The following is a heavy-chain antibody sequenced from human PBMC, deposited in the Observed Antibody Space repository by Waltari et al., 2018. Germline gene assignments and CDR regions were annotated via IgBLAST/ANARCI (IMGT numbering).Heavy chain of an antibody. CDR1: GGTFSSYA. D-gene: IGHD3-22*01. J-gene: IGHJ4*02. V-gene: IGHV1-69*10. Sequence: QVQLVQSGAEVKKPGSSVKVSCKASGGTFSSYAISWVRQAPGQGLEWMGGIIPILGIANYAQKFQGRVTITADKSTSTAYMELSSLRSEDTAVYYWARSGDSSGYYYPFDYWGQGTLVTVSS. CDR3: ARSGDSSGYYYPFDY. CDR2: IIPILGIA.